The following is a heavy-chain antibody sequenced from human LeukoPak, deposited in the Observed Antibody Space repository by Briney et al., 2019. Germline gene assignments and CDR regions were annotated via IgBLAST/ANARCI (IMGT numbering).Heavy chain of an antibody. D-gene: IGHD6-13*01. J-gene: IGHJ4*02. V-gene: IGHV4-30-2*03. CDR2: IYHSGST. CDR3: ARRVAAAGTPLGY. CDR1: GGSISSGGYY. Sequence: PSQTLSLTCTVSGGSISSGGYYWSWIRQPPGKGLEWIGYIYHSGSTYYNPSLKSRVTISVDTSKNQFSLKLSSVTAADTAVYYCARRVAAAGTPLGYWGQGTLVTVSS.